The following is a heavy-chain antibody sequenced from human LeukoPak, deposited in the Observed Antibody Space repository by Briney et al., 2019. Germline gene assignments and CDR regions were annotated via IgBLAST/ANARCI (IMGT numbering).Heavy chain of an antibody. CDR1: GFTFSSYS. V-gene: IGHV3-23*01. Sequence: GGSLRLSCAASGFTFSSYSMSWVRQAPGKGLEWVSGITVTGDTYYADSLKGRFTISRDNSRNTLYLQMNSLRADDTAVYYCAKAHSTAMVYFDYWGQGSLVSVSS. CDR2: ITVTGDT. CDR3: AKAHSTAMVYFDY. J-gene: IGHJ4*02. D-gene: IGHD5-18*01.